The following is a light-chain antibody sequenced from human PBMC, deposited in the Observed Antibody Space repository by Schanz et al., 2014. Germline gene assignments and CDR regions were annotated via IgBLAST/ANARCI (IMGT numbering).Light chain of an antibody. Sequence: QSALTQPPSASGSPGQSVTISCTGTSSDVGGYNYVSWYQQHPGKAPKLMIYEVSKRPSGVPDRFSGSKSGNTASLTVSGLQAEDEADYYCQSYDSSLSGWGVFGGGTKVTVL. J-gene: IGLJ3*02. CDR3: QSYDSSLSGWGV. CDR2: EVS. CDR1: SSDVGGYNY. V-gene: IGLV2-8*01.